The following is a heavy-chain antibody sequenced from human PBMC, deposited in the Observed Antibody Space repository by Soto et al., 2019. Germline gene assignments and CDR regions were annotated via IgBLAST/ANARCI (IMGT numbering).Heavy chain of an antibody. Sequence: GGSLRLSCAASGFTFSSYSMNWVRQAPGKGLEWVSYISSSSSTIYYADSVKGRFTISRDNAKNSLYLQMNSLRAEDTAVYYCARDVAHMVRGVITDYYYYYMDVWGKGTTVTVSS. CDR1: GFTFSSYS. CDR3: ARDVAHMVRGVITDYYYYYMDV. J-gene: IGHJ6*03. D-gene: IGHD3-10*01. V-gene: IGHV3-48*01. CDR2: ISSSSSTI.